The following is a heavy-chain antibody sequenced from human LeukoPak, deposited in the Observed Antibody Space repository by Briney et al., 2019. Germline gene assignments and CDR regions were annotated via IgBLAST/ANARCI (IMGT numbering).Heavy chain of an antibody. J-gene: IGHJ6*03. D-gene: IGHD1-26*01. CDR2: INHSGST. Sequence: SETLSLTCAVYGGSFSGYYWSWIRQPPGKGLEWIGEINHSGSTNYNPSLKSGVTISVEKSKNQFSLRLSSVTAADTAVYYCARRRVGATFYYYYYMDVWGKGTTVTISS. V-gene: IGHV4-34*01. CDR3: ARRRVGATFYYYYYMDV. CDR1: GGSFSGYY.